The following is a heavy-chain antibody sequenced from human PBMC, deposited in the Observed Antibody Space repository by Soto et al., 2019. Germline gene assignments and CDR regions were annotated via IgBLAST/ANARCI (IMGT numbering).Heavy chain of an antibody. D-gene: IGHD2-2*01. CDR2: ISGSGGST. Sequence: HPGGSLRLSCAASGFTFSSYAMSWVRQAPGKGLEWVSAISGSGGSTYYADSVKGRFTISRDNSKNTLYLQMNSLRAEDTAVYYFAKVRVKGKYCSSTSCYPFDYWGQGTLVTVSS. V-gene: IGHV3-23*01. CDR1: GFTFSSYA. CDR3: AKVRVKGKYCSSTSCYPFDY. J-gene: IGHJ4*02.